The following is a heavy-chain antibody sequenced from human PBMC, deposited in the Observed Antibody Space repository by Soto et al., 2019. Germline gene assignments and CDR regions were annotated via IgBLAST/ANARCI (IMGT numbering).Heavy chain of an antibody. D-gene: IGHD2-8*01. V-gene: IGHV1-2*04. CDR3: ARGDSTDCSNGVCSFFYNHDMDV. J-gene: IGHJ6*02. CDR1: GYSFTDYH. CDR2: INPKSGGA. Sequence: ASVKVSCKASGYSFTDYHIHWVRQAPGQGLEWLGRINPKSGGASTAQKFQGWVTITTDTSISTASMELTRLTSDDTAIYYCARGDSTDCSNGVCSFFYNHDMDVWGQGTTVTVSS.